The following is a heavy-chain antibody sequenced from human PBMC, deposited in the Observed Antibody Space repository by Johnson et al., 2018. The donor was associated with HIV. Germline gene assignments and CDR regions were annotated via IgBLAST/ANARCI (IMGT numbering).Heavy chain of an antibody. CDR1: GFTVSSNY. CDR2: IYSGGST. D-gene: IGHD2-8*01. Sequence: MLLVESGGGLVQPGGSLRLSCAASGFTVSSNYMSWVRQAPGKGLEWVSVIYSGGSTYYADSLKGRFTISRDNSKNTLYLQMNSLRAEDTAVYYCARDSNRDAFDIWGQGTMVTVSS. J-gene: IGHJ3*02. CDR3: ARDSNRDAFDI. V-gene: IGHV3-66*01.